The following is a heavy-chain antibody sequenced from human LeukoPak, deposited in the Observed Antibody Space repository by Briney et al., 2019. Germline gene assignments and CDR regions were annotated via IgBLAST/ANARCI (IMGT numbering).Heavy chain of an antibody. Sequence: PGGSLRLSCAASGFTFSSYWMSWVRQAPGKGLKWVANIKQDGSEKYYVDSVKGRFTISRDNAKNSLFLRMNSLRAEDTAVYFCARAPYSYGSLYFDYWGQGTLVTVSS. J-gene: IGHJ4*02. V-gene: IGHV3-7*01. CDR2: IKQDGSEK. D-gene: IGHD5-18*01. CDR3: ARAPYSYGSLYFDY. CDR1: GFTFSSYW.